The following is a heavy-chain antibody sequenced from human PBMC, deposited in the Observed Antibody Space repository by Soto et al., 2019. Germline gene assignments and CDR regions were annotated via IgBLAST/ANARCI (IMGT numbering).Heavy chain of an antibody. D-gene: IGHD2-21*02. V-gene: IGHV1-69*13. Sequence: SVKVSCKASGGTFSSYAISWVRQAPGQGLEWMGGIIPIFGTANYAQKFQGRVTITADESTRTAYMELSSLRSEDTAVYYCARDIWGPWVVVTATLNHGMDVWGQGTTVTVSS. J-gene: IGHJ6*02. CDR3: ARDIWGPWVVVTATLNHGMDV. CDR1: GGTFSSYA. CDR2: IIPIFGTA.